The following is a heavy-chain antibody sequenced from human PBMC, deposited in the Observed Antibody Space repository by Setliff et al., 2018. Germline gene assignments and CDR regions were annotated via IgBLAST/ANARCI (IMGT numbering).Heavy chain of an antibody. V-gene: IGHV4-4*02. CDR3: ARVAQYSSSSFYYYYYGMDV. J-gene: IGHJ6*02. Sequence: SETLSLTCAVSGGSISSGNWWSWVRQTPGKGLEWIGEINHSGSTNYNPSLKSRVTISVDTSKNQFSLKLSSVTAADTAVYYCARVAQYSSSSFYYYYYGMDVWGQGTTVTVSS. D-gene: IGHD6-6*01. CDR2: INHSGST. CDR1: GGSISSGNW.